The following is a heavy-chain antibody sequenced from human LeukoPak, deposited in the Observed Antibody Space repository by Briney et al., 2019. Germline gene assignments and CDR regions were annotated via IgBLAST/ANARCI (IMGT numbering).Heavy chain of an antibody. CDR2: LSSSSSSFI. CDR1: EFTFSTYH. V-gene: IGHV3-21*01. CDR3: ARDGPHRYGFDY. J-gene: IGHJ4*02. Sequence: PGGSLRLSCAASEFTFSTYHMHWVRQAPGKGLEWVSSLSSSSSSFIYYADSVKGRFTISRDNAKNSLYLQMNSLRADDTAVYYCARDGPHRYGFDYWGQGTLVTVSS. D-gene: IGHD5-18*01.